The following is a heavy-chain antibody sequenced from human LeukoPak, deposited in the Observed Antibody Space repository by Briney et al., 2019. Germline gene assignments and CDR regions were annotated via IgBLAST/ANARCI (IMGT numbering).Heavy chain of an antibody. Sequence: SSQTLSLTCTVSGGSISSGSYYWSWIRQPAGKGLEWIGRIYTGGSTNYNPSLKSRVTISIDTSKNQFSLKLMSVTAADTAVYYCARDRYYYDSSGYYRFDYWGQGTLVTVSS. J-gene: IGHJ4*02. V-gene: IGHV4-61*02. CDR2: IYTGGST. D-gene: IGHD3-22*01. CDR3: ARDRYYYDSSGYYRFDY. CDR1: GGSISSGSYY.